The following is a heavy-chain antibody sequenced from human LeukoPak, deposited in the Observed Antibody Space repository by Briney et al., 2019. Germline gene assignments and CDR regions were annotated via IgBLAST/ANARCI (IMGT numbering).Heavy chain of an antibody. J-gene: IGHJ4*02. D-gene: IGHD6-13*01. CDR3: TKEDDSISWYALDY. V-gene: IGHV3-43*02. CDR1: GFTFDDYA. CDR2: ISGDGGSI. Sequence: GGSLRLSCAASGFTFDDYAIYWVRQGPGKGLEWVSLISGDGGSIYYADSVKGRFTISRDNGKNSLYLQMNSLRTEDTALYYCTKEDDSISWYALDYWGQGTLVTVSS.